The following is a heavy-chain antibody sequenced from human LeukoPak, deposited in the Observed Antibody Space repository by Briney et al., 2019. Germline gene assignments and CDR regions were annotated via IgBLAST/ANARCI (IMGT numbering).Heavy chain of an antibody. V-gene: IGHV3-74*01. CDR3: AGDYPPY. CDR2: INTDGKTT. Sequence: GGPLRLSCVASGFTFSSSWMHWVRQAPGKGLVWVSRINTDGKTTTYADSVKGRFTISRDNTKNTLYLQMNSLNAEDTALYYCAGDYPPYWGQGTLVTVSA. J-gene: IGHJ4*02. CDR1: GFTFSSSW.